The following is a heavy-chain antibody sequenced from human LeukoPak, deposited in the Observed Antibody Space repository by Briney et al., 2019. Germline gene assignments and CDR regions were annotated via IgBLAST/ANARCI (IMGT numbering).Heavy chain of an antibody. CDR2: IHTTGST. Sequence: SETLSLTCTVSGGSISSGDYYWTWARQPAGKGPEWIGRIHTTGSTNYSPSLQSPVTISIDTSKNQFSLRLSSVTAADTAVYFCARVWNRGWLDPWGQGTLVTVSS. J-gene: IGHJ5*02. V-gene: IGHV4-61*02. D-gene: IGHD7-27*01. CDR3: ARVWNRGWLDP. CDR1: GGSISSGDYY.